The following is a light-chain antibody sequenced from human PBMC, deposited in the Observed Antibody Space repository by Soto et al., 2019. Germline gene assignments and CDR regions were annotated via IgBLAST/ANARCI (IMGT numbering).Light chain of an antibody. CDR2: DVS. V-gene: IGLV2-14*01. Sequence: QSALTQPASVSGSPGQSITISCTGTRSDVGGYNYVSWYQQHPGKAPKLMIYDVSNRPSGVSNRFSGSKSDNTASLTISGLQAEDEADYYCSSYTSSSTLVFGGGTKLTVL. J-gene: IGLJ2*01. CDR1: RSDVGGYNY. CDR3: SSYTSSSTLV.